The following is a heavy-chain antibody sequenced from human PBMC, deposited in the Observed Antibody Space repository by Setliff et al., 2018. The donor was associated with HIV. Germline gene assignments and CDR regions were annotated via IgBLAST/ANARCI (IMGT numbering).Heavy chain of an antibody. CDR1: GGSISSGTYY. CDR3: VREGGRITMVRGVPSGGLDV. D-gene: IGHD3-10*01. J-gene: IGHJ6*02. CDR2: IYASGST. V-gene: IGHV4-61*02. Sequence: SETLSLTCTVSGGSISSGTYYWSWIRQPADKGLEWIGRIYASGSTNYNPSLRSRVAISVDTSKNHFSLNLSSVTAADTAVYYCVREGGRITMVRGVPSGGLDVWGQGTTVT.